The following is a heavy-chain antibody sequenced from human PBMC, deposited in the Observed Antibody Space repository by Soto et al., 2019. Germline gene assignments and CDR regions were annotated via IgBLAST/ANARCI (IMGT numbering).Heavy chain of an antibody. CDR1: GFTFRSYA. CDR3: AKDPALTTTLGYFDS. J-gene: IGHJ4*02. D-gene: IGHD4-4*01. Sequence: GGSLRLSCVASGFTFRSYAMNWVRQAPGKGLEWVSAVSASGGTTYYADSVKGRFTISRDNSKNTLYLQMNSVRAEDTALYYCAKDPALTTTLGYFDSWGQGNLVTVSS. CDR2: VSASGGTT. V-gene: IGHV3-23*01.